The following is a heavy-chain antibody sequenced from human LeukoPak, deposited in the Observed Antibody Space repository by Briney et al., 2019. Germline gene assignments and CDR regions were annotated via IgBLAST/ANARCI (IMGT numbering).Heavy chain of an antibody. V-gene: IGHV4-61*02. D-gene: IGHD3-10*01. CDR3: ARSGAGRWFGELLHYFDY. J-gene: IGHJ4*02. CDR1: GGSISSGSYY. CDR2: IYTSGST. Sequence: SQTLSLTCTVSGGSISSGSYYWSWIRQPAGKGLERIGRIYTSGSTNYNPSLKSRVTISVDTSKNQFSLKLSSVTAADTAVYYCARSGAGRWFGELLHYFDYWGQGTLVTVSS.